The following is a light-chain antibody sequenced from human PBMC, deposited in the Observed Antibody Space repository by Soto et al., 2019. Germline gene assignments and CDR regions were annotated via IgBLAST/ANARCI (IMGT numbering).Light chain of an antibody. J-gene: IGKJ5*01. CDR1: QGISNY. Sequence: DIQMTQSPSSLSASVGDRVTITCRASQGISNYLAWYQQRPGEVPKLLIYAASTLQSGVPSRFSGSGSGTDFTLTISSLQPEDAATYYCQKYRSVITFGKGTRLEIQ. CDR2: AAS. CDR3: QKYRSVIT. V-gene: IGKV1-27*01.